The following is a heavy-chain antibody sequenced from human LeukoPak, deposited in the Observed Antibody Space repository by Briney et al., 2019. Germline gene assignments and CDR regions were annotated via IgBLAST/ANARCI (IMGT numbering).Heavy chain of an antibody. J-gene: IGHJ4*02. V-gene: IGHV3-23*01. CDR1: GFTVSSNY. Sequence: GGSLRLSCAAPGFTVSSNYMNWVRQAPGKGLEWVSTISTDGADTYYRDSVKGRFTISRDNSKNTLYLQMNSLTGGDTAVYYCTEGGGGNFFDYWGQGTLVTVSS. CDR3: TEGGGGNFFDY. D-gene: IGHD3-16*01. CDR2: ISTDGADT.